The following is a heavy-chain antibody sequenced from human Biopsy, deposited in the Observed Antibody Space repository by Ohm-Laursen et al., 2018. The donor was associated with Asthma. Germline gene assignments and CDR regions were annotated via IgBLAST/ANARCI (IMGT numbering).Heavy chain of an antibody. J-gene: IGHJ4*02. D-gene: IGHD3-10*01. CDR3: ARGLDYSGRSGFDY. V-gene: IGHV3-33*05. CDR2: MSYDGSIK. CDR1: GFTFSSYG. Sequence: SLRLSCAAFGFTFSSYGMDWVRQAPGKGLEWVALMSYDGSIKDYADSVKGRFTISRDNSMNTLYLHMNSLRVEDTAVYYCARGLDYSGRSGFDYWGQGTLVTVSS.